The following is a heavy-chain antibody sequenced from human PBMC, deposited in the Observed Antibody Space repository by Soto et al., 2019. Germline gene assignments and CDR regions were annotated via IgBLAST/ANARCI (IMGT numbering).Heavy chain of an antibody. V-gene: IGHV1-18*01. Sequence: AASVKVSCKASGYTFTSYGISWVRQAPGQGLEWMGWISAYNGNTDYAQKLQGRVTMTTDTSTSTAYMELRSLRSDDTAVYYCAREYDSSGYYAYYYYGMDVWGQGTTVTVSS. CDR3: AREYDSSGYYAYYYYGMDV. J-gene: IGHJ6*02. D-gene: IGHD3-22*01. CDR1: GYTFTSYG. CDR2: ISAYNGNT.